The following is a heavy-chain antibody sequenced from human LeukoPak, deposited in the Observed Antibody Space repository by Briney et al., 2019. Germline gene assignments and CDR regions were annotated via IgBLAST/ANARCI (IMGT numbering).Heavy chain of an antibody. CDR2: ISGSGGST. J-gene: IGHJ4*02. D-gene: IGHD3-22*01. CDR3: AKSWYYYDSSGYYAPDY. V-gene: IGHV3-23*01. Sequence: PGGSLRLSCAASGFTFSSYAMSWVRQAPGKGLEWVSAISGSGGSTYYADSVKGRFTISRDNSKNTLYLQMNSLRAEDTAVYYCAKSWYYYDSSGYYAPDYWGQGTLVTVSS. CDR1: GFTFSSYA.